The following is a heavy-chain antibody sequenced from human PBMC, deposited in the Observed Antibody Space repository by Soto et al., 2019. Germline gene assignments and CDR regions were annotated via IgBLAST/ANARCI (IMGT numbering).Heavy chain of an antibody. CDR1: GGSISSSSYY. J-gene: IGHJ3*02. CDR3: ASTGYSSGWSAGGAFDI. Sequence: PSETLSLTCTVSGGSISSSSYYWGWIRQPPGKGLEWIGSIYYSGSTYYNPSLKSRVTISVDTSKNQFSLKLSSVTAADTAVYYCASTGYSSGWSAGGAFDIWGQGTMVTVSS. V-gene: IGHV4-39*01. CDR2: IYYSGST. D-gene: IGHD6-19*01.